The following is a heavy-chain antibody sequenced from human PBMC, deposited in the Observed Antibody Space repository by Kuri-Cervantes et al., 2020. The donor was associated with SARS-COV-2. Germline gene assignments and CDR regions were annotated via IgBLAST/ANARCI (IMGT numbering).Heavy chain of an antibody. D-gene: IGHD2-21*01. CDR2: IYSGGSST. J-gene: IGHJ4*02. CDR1: GFTFSSYA. V-gene: IGHV3-23*03. CDR3: AKDGDPDY. Sequence: GESLKISCAASGFTFSSYAMSWVRQAPGKGLEWVSVIYSGGSSTYYADSVKGRFTISRDNSKSTLYLQMNSLRAEDTAVYYCAKDGDPDYWGQGTLVTVSS.